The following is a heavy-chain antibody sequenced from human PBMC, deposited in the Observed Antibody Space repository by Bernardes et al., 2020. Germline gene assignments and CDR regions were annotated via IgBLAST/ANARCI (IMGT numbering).Heavy chain of an antibody. J-gene: IGHJ6*04. CDR3: ARDRGDTDGLGLNQMDV. V-gene: IGHV3-48*02. CDR2: ISRSSSTI. CDR1: GFTLSCYT. Sequence: GYLSPHRVAPGFTLSCYTMNWVRPAPGKGLEWVSYISRSSSTIHHADSVKGRFTISRDNAKNSLYLQMKSLSDEDTAVYYCARDRGDTDGLGLNQMDVWGKGTTVTVSS. D-gene: IGHD3-10*01.